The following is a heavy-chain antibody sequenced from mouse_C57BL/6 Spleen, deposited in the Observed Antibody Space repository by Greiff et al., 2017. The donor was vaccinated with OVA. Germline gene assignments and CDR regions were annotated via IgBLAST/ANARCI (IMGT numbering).Heavy chain of an antibody. V-gene: IGHV3-8*01. Sequence: DVQLQESGPGLAQPSQTLSLTCSVTGYSITSDYLYWIRKFPGNKLEYMGYISYSGSTYYNPSLKSRISITRDTYKNQYYRQLNSVTTEDTATYYCARFGFYYGNYEGVEYFDVWGTGTTVTVSS. CDR2: ISYSGST. J-gene: IGHJ1*03. CDR1: GYSITSDY. D-gene: IGHD2-1*01. CDR3: ARFGFYYGNYEGVEYFDV.